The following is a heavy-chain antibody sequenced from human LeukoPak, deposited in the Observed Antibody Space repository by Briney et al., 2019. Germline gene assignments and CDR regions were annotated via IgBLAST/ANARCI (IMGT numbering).Heavy chain of an antibody. Sequence: GGTLRLSCAASGFTFSSYAMSWVRQAPGKGLEWVSAVSGSGGSTYYADSVKGRFTISRDNSKNTLYLQMNSLRAEDTAVYYCAKDTYYYGSGSYFVLDYWGQGTLVTVSS. CDR3: AKDTYYYGSGSYFVLDY. CDR1: GFTFSSYA. D-gene: IGHD3-10*01. V-gene: IGHV3-23*01. CDR2: VSGSGGST. J-gene: IGHJ4*02.